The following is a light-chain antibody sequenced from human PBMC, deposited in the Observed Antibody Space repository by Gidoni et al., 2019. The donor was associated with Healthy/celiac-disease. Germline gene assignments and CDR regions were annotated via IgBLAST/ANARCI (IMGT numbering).Light chain of an antibody. CDR1: QSVSSY. Sequence: IVLTQSPATLSLSPGERATLSCTASQSVSSYLAWYQQKPGQAPRLLIYDASNRATGIPARFSGSGPGTDFTLTISSLEPEDFAVYYCQQSSNWPPIFTFGPGTKVDIK. J-gene: IGKJ3*01. V-gene: IGKV3-11*01. CDR2: DAS. CDR3: QQSSNWPPIFT.